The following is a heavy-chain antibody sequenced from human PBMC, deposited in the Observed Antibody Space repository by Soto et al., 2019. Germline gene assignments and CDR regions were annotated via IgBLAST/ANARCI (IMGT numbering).Heavy chain of an antibody. CDR2: IFYSGST. CDR3: ASRIGDPVLRFDS. Sequence: QVQLQESGPGLVKPSETLSLTCTVSGGSISSYYWSWIRQPPGKGLEWIGFIFYSGSTSYNPSLKSRVTIPIDTSEYQFSLKLNSVTAADTAVYSSASRIGDPVLRFDSWGQGTLVAVSS. J-gene: IGHJ5*01. V-gene: IGHV4-59*01. D-gene: IGHD3-10*01. CDR1: GGSISSYY.